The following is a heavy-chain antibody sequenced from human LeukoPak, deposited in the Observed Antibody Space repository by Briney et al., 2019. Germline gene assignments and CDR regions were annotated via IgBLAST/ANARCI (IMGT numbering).Heavy chain of an antibody. CDR1: GFTFSSYD. D-gene: IGHD3-3*01. J-gene: IGHJ4*02. CDR2: IGTAGDT. V-gene: IGHV3-13*01. Sequence: GGSLRLSCAASGFTFSSYDMHWVRQATGKGLEWVSAIGTAGDTYYPGSVKGRFTISRENAKNSLYLQMNSLRAGDTAVYYCARGLSDWLSYGYWGQGTLVTVSS. CDR3: ARGLSDWLSYGY.